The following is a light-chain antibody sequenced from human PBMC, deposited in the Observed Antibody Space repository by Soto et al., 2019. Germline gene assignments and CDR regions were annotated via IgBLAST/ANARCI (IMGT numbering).Light chain of an antibody. Sequence: QPVLTQSPSASASLGASVKLTCTLSSGHSSYAIAWHQQQPEKGPRYLMKLNSDGSHSKGDGIPDRFSGSSSGAERYLTISSLQSEDEADYYCQIWDTGIVVFGGGTKVTVL. CDR2: LNSDGSH. J-gene: IGLJ2*01. CDR3: QIWDTGIVV. CDR1: SGHSSYA. V-gene: IGLV4-69*01.